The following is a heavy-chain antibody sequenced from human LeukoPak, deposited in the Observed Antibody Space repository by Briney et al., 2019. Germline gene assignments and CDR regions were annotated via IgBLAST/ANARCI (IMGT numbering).Heavy chain of an antibody. CDR3: VSFYETY. CDR1: GNYW. CDR2: INSDGSWT. D-gene: IGHD2/OR15-2a*01. J-gene: IGHJ4*02. Sequence: GGSLRLSCAASGNYWMHWVRQAPGKGLVWVSHINSDGSWTSYADSVKGRYTISKDNAKNTVYLQMNSLRAEDTAVYYCVSFYETYWGRGTLVTVSS. V-gene: IGHV3-74*01.